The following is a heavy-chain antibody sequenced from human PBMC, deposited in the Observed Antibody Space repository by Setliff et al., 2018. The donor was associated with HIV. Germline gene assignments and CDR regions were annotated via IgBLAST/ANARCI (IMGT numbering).Heavy chain of an antibody. CDR3: ARGWVRGPIISPGTYFSYGLDV. D-gene: IGHD3-10*01. J-gene: IGHJ6*02. Sequence: KPSETLSLTCTVSGGSISSYYWSWIRQPPGKGLEWIGYIYYSGSTNYNPSLKSRVTISVDTSKNQFSLKLTSMTAADTAVYYCARGWVRGPIISPGTYFSYGLDVWGQGTPVTVSS. CDR2: IYYSGST. CDR1: GGSISSYY. V-gene: IGHV4-59*12.